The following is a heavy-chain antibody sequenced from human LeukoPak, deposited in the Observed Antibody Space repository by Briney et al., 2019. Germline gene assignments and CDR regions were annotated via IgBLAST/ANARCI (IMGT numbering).Heavy chain of an antibody. CDR2: INPQSGGT. D-gene: IGHD1-1*01. CDR3: ARDPPGTTAFDL. J-gene: IGHJ3*01. CDR1: GYTFTGYY. Sequence: ASVKVSCKASGYTFTGYYMHWVRQAPGQGLEWMGWINPQSGGTHYAQKFQGRVTMARDTSISTAYMEVSRLTSDDTAMFYCARDPPGTTAFDLWGQGTMVTVSS. V-gene: IGHV1-2*02.